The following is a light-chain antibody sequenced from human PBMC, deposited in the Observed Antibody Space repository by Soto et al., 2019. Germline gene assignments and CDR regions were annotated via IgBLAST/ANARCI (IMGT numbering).Light chain of an antibody. J-gene: IGKJ4*02. Sequence: TQSPATLSVSPGERVTLSCRASLSVSSNLAWYQQKPGQAPRLLIYGASTRATGVPDRFSGSGSETEFTLTLSSLQSEDYAVYYWHHCSVWPTFGAGTKVDIK. CDR2: GAS. V-gene: IGKV3-15*01. CDR3: HHCSVWPT. CDR1: LSVSSN.